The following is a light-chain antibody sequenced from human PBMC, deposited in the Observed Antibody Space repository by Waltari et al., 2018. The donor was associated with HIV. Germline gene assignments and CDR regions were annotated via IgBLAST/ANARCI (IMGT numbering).Light chain of an antibody. CDR3: QSYDISLSAYVI. CDR2: DNN. Sequence: QSVLTQPPSVSGAPGQRVTISCTGSRSNIGAGYDVHWYQQLPGTAPKLLIYDNNTRPSGVPDRSSGSKSGTSASLAITGLQAEDEAAYYCQSYDISLSAYVIFGGGTKLTVL. CDR1: RSNIGAGYD. V-gene: IGLV1-40*01. J-gene: IGLJ2*01.